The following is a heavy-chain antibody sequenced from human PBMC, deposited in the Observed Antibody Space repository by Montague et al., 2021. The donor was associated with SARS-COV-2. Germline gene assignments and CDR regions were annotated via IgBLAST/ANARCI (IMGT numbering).Heavy chain of an antibody. J-gene: IGHJ6*02. V-gene: IGHV3-30-3*01. Sequence: LSCAASGFTFSSYAMHWVRQAPGKGLEWVAVISYDGSNKYYADSVKGRFTISRDNSKNTLYLQMNSLRAEDTAVYYCARTLLDYYGMDVWGQGTTVTVSS. CDR1: GFTFSSYA. D-gene: IGHD2/OR15-2a*01. CDR2: ISYDGSNK. CDR3: ARTLLDYYGMDV.